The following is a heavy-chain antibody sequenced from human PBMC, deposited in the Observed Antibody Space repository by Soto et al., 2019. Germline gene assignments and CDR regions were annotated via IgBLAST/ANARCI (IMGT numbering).Heavy chain of an antibody. J-gene: IGHJ6*02. V-gene: IGHV1-69*05. Sequence: QVQLVQSGAEVKKPGSSVKVSCKASGGTFSSYAISWVRQAPGQGLEWMGGIIPIFGTANYAQKFQGRVTXPXXXSXXTAYMELSRLRSEDTAVYYCARHVPAAGYYYGMDVWGQGTTVTVSS. CDR2: IIPIFGTA. CDR1: GGTFSSYA. D-gene: IGHD2-2*01. CDR3: ARHVPAAGYYYGMDV.